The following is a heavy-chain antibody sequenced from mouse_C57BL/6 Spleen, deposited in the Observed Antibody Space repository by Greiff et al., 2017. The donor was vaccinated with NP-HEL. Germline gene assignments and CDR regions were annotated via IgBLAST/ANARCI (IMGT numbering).Heavy chain of an antibody. Sequence: EVQLQQSGPELVKPGASVKIPCKASGYTFTDYNMDWVKQSHGKSLEWIGDINPNNGGTIYNQKFKGKATLTVDKSSSTAYMELRSLTSEDTAVYYCARREAAQAVEAIDYWGQGTSVTVSS. CDR1: GYTFTDYN. CDR2: INPNNGGT. V-gene: IGHV1-18*01. CDR3: ARREAAQAVEAIDY. J-gene: IGHJ4*01. D-gene: IGHD3-2*02.